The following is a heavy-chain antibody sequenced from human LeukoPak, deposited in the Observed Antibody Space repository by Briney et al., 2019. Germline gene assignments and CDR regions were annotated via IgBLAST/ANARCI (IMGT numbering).Heavy chain of an antibody. CDR3: ARDSFCSSTSCYVDL. CDR2: ISYDGSNK. CDR1: GFTFSSYS. V-gene: IGHV3-30*03. Sequence: GGSLRLSCAASGFTFSSYSMNWVRQAPGKGLEWVAVISYDGSNKYYADSVKGRFTISRDNSKNTLYLQMNSLRAEDTAVYYCARDSFCSSTSCYVDLWGQGTLVTVSS. J-gene: IGHJ4*02. D-gene: IGHD2-2*01.